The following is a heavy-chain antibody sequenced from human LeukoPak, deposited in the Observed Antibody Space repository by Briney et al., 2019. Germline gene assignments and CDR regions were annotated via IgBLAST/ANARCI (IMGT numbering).Heavy chain of an antibody. Sequence: GGSLRLSCAASGFSLSTYEMNWIRQVPGKGLEWVSHISSGGNTHYYADSVRGRFTMSRDNAKNSLDLQMNSLRTEDTAVYYCARDIVNGPFVISLESWGQGALVTVSS. CDR3: ARDIVNGPFVISLES. CDR2: ISSGGNTH. V-gene: IGHV3-48*03. CDR1: GFSLSTYE. J-gene: IGHJ4*02. D-gene: IGHD2-21*01.